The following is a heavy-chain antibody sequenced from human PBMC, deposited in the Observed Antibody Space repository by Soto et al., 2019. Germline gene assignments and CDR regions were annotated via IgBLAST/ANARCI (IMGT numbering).Heavy chain of an antibody. J-gene: IGHJ4*02. CDR1: GYTFTSNG. V-gene: IGHV1-18*01. D-gene: IGHD5-12*01. CDR2: ISAYNGNT. Sequence: GASVKLSCKDSGYTFTSNGISWVRQAPKQGLEWMGWISAYNGNTNYAQKLQGRVTMTTDTSTSTAYMELRSLRSDDTAVYYCASPGYSGYDYLFDYWGQGTLVTVSS. CDR3: ASPGYSGYDYLFDY.